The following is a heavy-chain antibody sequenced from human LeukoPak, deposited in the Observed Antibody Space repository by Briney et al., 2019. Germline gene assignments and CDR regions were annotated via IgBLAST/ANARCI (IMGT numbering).Heavy chain of an antibody. J-gene: IGHJ3*02. CDR1: GFIFSSYG. CDR3: AKFRKPMALLDAFDM. Sequence: GGSLRLSCVVSGFIFSSYGMNWVRQAPGKGLEWLSIISGSGSSTFYADSVKGRFTISRDNSKNTLYLQLNSLRAEDTAVYFCAKFRKPMALLDAFDMWGQGTMVTVSS. CDR2: ISGSGSST. D-gene: IGHD1-14*01. V-gene: IGHV3-23*01.